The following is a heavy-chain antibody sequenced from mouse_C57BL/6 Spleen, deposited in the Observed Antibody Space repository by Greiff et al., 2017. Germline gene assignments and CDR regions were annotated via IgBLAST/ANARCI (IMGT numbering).Heavy chain of an antibody. CDR1: GYTFTSYW. CDR2: IDPSDSYT. J-gene: IGHJ3*01. Sequence: QVQLQQPGAELVKPGASVKLSCKASGYTFTSYWLQWVKQRPGPGLEWIGEIDPSDSYTNYNQKFKGKATLTVDTSSSTAYMQLSSLTSEDSAVYYCARGQLRLWFAYWGQGTLVTVSA. CDR3: ARGQLRLWFAY. D-gene: IGHD3-2*02. V-gene: IGHV1-50*01.